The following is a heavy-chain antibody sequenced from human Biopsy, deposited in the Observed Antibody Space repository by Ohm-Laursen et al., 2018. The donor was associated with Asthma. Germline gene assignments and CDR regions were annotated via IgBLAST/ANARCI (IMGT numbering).Heavy chain of an antibody. CDR1: GFSFSGYY. J-gene: IGHJ6*02. D-gene: IGHD6-25*01. V-gene: IGHV3-11*01. CDR3: ARVFESSEWGPFYHFGLDV. Sequence: SLRLSCAASGFSFSGYYMTWMRQAPGKGLEWVSSISSSGSTTYPAESVKGRFTISRDNAQKSLFLQMGSLRAGDTAIYYCARVFESSEWGPFYHFGLDVWGPGTTVSVS. CDR2: ISSSGSTT.